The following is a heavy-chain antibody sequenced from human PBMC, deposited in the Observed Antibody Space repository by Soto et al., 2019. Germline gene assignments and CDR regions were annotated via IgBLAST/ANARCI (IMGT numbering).Heavy chain of an antibody. J-gene: IGHJ4*02. CDR1: GFTFSSYA. Sequence: GGSLRLSCAASGFTFSSYAMHWVRQAPGKGLEWVAVISDDGSNKYYADSVKVRFTISRDNSKNTLYLQMNSLRAEDTAVYYCARGIAAAGDYWGQGTLVTVSS. CDR3: ARGIAAAGDY. D-gene: IGHD6-13*01. V-gene: IGHV3-30-3*01. CDR2: ISDDGSNK.